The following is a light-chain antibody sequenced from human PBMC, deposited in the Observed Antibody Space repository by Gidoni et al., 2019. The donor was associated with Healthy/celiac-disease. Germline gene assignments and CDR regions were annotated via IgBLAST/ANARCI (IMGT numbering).Light chain of an antibody. Sequence: DIQMTQSPSTLSASVGDRVTITCRASQSISSWLAWYQQKPGNAPKLLIYDASSLESGVPSRFSGRGSGTEFTLTISSLQPDDFATYSCQQYTSYSTFGQGTKVEIK. CDR2: DAS. CDR1: QSISSW. CDR3: QQYTSYST. V-gene: IGKV1-5*01. J-gene: IGKJ1*01.